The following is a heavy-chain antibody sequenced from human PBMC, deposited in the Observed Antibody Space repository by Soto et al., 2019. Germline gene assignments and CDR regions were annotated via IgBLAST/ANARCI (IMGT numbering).Heavy chain of an antibody. Sequence: SETLSLTCAVYGGSFSGYYWSWIRQPPGKGLEWIGEINHSGSTNYNPSLKSRVTISVDTSKNQFSLKLSSVTAADTAVYYCASDLWFGERYGMDVWGQGTTVTVSS. CDR3: ASDLWFGERYGMDV. D-gene: IGHD3-10*01. J-gene: IGHJ6*02. CDR2: INHSGST. CDR1: GGSFSGYY. V-gene: IGHV4-34*01.